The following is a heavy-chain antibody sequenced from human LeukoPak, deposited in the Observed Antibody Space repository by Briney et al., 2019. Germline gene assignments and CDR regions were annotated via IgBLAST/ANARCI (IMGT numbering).Heavy chain of an antibody. Sequence: SETLSLTCTVSGGSISSSSYYWGWIRQPPGEGLEWIGSIYYSGSTYYNPSLKSRVTISVDTSKNQFSLKLSSVTAADTAVYYCARLFPAFPVDYWGQGTLVTVSS. V-gene: IGHV4-39*01. CDR3: ARLFPAFPVDY. CDR1: GGSISSSSYY. CDR2: IYYSGST. J-gene: IGHJ4*02. D-gene: IGHD2/OR15-2a*01.